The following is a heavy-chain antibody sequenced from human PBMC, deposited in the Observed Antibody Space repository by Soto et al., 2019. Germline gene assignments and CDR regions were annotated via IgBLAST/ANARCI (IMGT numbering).Heavy chain of an antibody. CDR3: ARDRRGTKIGNYYYYGMDV. D-gene: IGHD1-7*01. CDR2: IYSGGST. Sequence: PGGSLRLSCAASGFTVSSNYMSWVRQAPGKGLEWVSVIYSGGSTYYADSVKGRFTISRDNSKNTLYLQMNSLRAEDTAVYYCARDRRGTKIGNYYYYGMDVWGQGTTVTVSS. J-gene: IGHJ6*02. CDR1: GFTVSSNY. V-gene: IGHV3-53*01.